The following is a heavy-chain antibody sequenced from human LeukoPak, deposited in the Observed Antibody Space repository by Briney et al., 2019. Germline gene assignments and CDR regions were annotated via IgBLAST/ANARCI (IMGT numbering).Heavy chain of an antibody. CDR3: ARTCSGGSCYYYYYGMDV. Sequence: SVNVSCTASGGTFSSYAISWVRQAPGQGLEWMGGIIPIFGTANYAQKFQGRVTITAGESTSTAYMELSSLRSEDTAVYYCARTCSGGSCYYYYYGMDVWGQGTTVTVSS. V-gene: IGHV1-69*13. CDR1: GGTFSSYA. CDR2: IIPIFGTA. J-gene: IGHJ6*02. D-gene: IGHD2-15*01.